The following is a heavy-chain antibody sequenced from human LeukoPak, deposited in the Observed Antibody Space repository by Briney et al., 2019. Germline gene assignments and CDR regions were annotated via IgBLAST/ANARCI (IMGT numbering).Heavy chain of an antibody. CDR3: ARGLYYDSSGYYREDY. J-gene: IGHJ4*02. CDR1: GGSFSGYY. D-gene: IGHD3-22*01. Sequence: KPSETLSLTCAVYGGSFSGYYWSWIRQPPGKGLEWIGEINHSGSTNYNPSLKSRVTISVDTSKNQFSLKLSSVTAADTAVYYCARGLYYDSSGYYREDYWGQGTLVTVSS. CDR2: INHSGST. V-gene: IGHV4-34*01.